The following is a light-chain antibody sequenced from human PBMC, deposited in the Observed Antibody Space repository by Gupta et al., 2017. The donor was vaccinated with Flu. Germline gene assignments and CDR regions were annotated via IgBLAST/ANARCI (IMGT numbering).Light chain of an antibody. CDR1: NVGIRD. V-gene: IGLV3-9*01. Sequence: SYALTQPLSVSVALGQTARIPCGGDNVGIRDVHWYQQKPGQAPVLVIHRNTDRPSGIPERFSGSKSGNTATLTISGAQVGDEADFYCQVWDSSTEVFGGGTKLTVL. CDR3: QVWDSSTEV. CDR2: RNT. J-gene: IGLJ3*02.